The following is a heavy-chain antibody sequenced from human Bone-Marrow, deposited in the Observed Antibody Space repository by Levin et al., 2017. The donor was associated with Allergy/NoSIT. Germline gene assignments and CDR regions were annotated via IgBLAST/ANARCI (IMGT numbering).Heavy chain of an antibody. CDR3: AKDRRWRFGSPGFGY. CDR1: GFTFSSYG. D-gene: IGHD3-3*01. J-gene: IGHJ4*02. CDR2: ISYDGSNK. V-gene: IGHV3-30*18. Sequence: GGSLRLSCAASGFTFSSYGMHWVRQAPGKGLEWVAVISYDGSNKYYADSVKGRFTISRDNSKNTLYLQMNSLGAEDTAVYYCAKDRRWRFGSPGFGYWGQGTLVTVSS.